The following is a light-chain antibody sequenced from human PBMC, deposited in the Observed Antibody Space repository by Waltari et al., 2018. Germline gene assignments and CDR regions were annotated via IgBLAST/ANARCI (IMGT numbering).Light chain of an antibody. J-gene: IGLJ1*01. CDR1: SSNIGSFD. CDR3: QSYDSGLSGYV. Sequence: QSVLTQPPSVSGAPGQRVTISCTGSSSNIGSFDVHWYHQLPGTAPKLLIYGNSNRPSGVPDRFSGSKSGTSASLAVSGLQAEDEADYFCQSYDSGLSGYVVGFGTKVTVL. V-gene: IGLV1-40*01. CDR2: GNS.